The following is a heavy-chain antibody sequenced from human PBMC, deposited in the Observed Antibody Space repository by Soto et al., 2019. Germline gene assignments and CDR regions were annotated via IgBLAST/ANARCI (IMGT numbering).Heavy chain of an antibody. V-gene: IGHV4-59*06. D-gene: IGHD3-10*01. CDR3: ARVNRSFENFFDP. J-gene: IGHJ5*02. Sequence: SSETLSLTCTVSGGSISSYHWSWIRQHPGKGLEWMGYIYYSGNTYYSPSLKSRITISVDTSKNQFSLKLSSVTAPDTAVYYCARVNRSFENFFDPWGQGTLVNVS. CDR2: IYYSGNT. CDR1: GGSISSYH.